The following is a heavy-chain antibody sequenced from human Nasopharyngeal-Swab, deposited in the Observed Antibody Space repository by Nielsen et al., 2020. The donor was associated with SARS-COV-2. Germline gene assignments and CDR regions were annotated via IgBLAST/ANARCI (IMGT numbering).Heavy chain of an antibody. CDR2: INSDGSST. Sequence: GESLKISCAASGFTFSSYWMHWVRQAPGKGPVWVSRINSDGSSTSYADSVKGRFTISRDNAKNTLYLQMNSLRAEDTAVYYCARVAAAGTLYYYYMDVWGKGTTVTVSS. CDR3: ARVAAAGTLYYYYMDV. CDR1: GFTFSSYW. V-gene: IGHV3-74*01. J-gene: IGHJ6*03. D-gene: IGHD6-13*01.